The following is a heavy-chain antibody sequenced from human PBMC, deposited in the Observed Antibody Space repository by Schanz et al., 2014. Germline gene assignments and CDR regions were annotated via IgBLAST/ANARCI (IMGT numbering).Heavy chain of an antibody. CDR1: GDTFRSYT. V-gene: IGHV1-69*02. CDR3: ARTGYDPSLTH. J-gene: IGHJ4*02. D-gene: IGHD5-12*01. CDR2: IIPITGIT. Sequence: QVQLVQSGAEVKKPGSSVKVSCKASGDTFRSYTINWVRHAPGQGLEWMGRIIPITGITNYAQKFQGRVTCTADKSTSTAFLEVNSLRSEDTAGYYCARTGYDPSLTHWGQGTLVTVSS.